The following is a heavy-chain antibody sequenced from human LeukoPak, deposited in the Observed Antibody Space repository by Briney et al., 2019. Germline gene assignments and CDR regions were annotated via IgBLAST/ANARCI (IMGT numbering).Heavy chain of an antibody. CDR1: GFTFSSYA. CDR2: ISGSGGST. D-gene: IGHD1-26*01. J-gene: IGHJ4*02. CDR3: AKDGSKSVRDFDY. V-gene: IGHV3-23*01. Sequence: PGRSLRLSCAASGFTFSSYAMSWVRQAPGKGLEWVSAISGSGGSTYYAYSVKGRFTISRDNSKNTLYLQMNSLRAEDTAVYYCAKDGSKSVRDFDYWGQGTLVTVSS.